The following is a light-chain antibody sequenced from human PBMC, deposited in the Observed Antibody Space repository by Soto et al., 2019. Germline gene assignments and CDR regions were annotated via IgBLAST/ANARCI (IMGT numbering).Light chain of an antibody. CDR2: GAS. CDR3: KQYNPWPGWT. V-gene: IGKV3-15*01. CDR1: QSINSN. J-gene: IGKJ1*01. Sequence: EVVMTQSPAALSVSPGERATLSCRASQSINSNLAWYQQKPGQAPRLLVYGASTMATGIPARFSGTGSGTNFPLPISSLKFKVFEFYYCKQYNPWPGWTFGQGTRVDIK.